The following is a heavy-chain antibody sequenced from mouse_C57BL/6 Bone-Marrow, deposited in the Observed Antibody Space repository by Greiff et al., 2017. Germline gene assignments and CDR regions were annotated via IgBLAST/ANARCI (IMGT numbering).Heavy chain of an antibody. CDR3: ATPYYEGFAY. CDR2: ISYDGSN. CDR1: GYSITSGYY. D-gene: IGHD2-4*01. Sequence: EVKLQESGPGLVKPSQSLSLTCSVTGYSITSGYYWNWIRQFPGNKLEWMGYISYDGSNNYNPSLKNRISITRDTSKNQFFLKLNSVTTEDTATYYCATPYYEGFAYWGQGTLVTVSA. J-gene: IGHJ3*01. V-gene: IGHV3-6*01.